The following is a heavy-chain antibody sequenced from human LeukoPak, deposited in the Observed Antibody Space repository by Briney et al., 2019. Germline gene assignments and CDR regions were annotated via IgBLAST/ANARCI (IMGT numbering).Heavy chain of an antibody. CDR1: GFTFSSYS. V-gene: IGHV3-21*01. Sequence: GGSLRLSCAASGFTFSSYSMNWVRQAPGKGLEWVSSISSSSSYIYSADSVKGRFTISRDNAKNSLYLQMNSLRVEDTAVYYCAGKDYYFDYWGQGTLVTVSS. J-gene: IGHJ4*02. CDR3: AGKDYYFDY. CDR2: ISSSSSYI. D-gene: IGHD3/OR15-3a*01.